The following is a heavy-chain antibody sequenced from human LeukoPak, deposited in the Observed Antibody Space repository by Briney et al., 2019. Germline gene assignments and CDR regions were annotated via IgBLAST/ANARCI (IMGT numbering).Heavy chain of an antibody. CDR3: ARSGGNDIVLTGWGI. V-gene: IGHV1-69*05. J-gene: IGHJ4*02. CDR2: IIPIFGTA. D-gene: IGHD2-8*01. CDR1: GGTFSSYA. Sequence: SVKVSCKASGGTFSSYAISWVRQAPGQGREWMGRIIPIFGTANYAQKFQGRVTITTDESTRTAYMEPSSLRSEDTAVYYCARSGGNDIVLTGWGIWGQGTLVTVSS.